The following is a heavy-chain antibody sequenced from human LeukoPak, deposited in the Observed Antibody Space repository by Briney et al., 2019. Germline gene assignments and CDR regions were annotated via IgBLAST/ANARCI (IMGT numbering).Heavy chain of an antibody. D-gene: IGHD5-18*01. Sequence: GGSLRLSCAASGFTFDDYAMHWVRQAPGKGLEWVSLISWDGGSTYYADSVKGRFTISRDNSKNSLYLQMNSLRAEDTALYYCAKDMGGWGDTAMGYDYWGQGTLVTVSS. V-gene: IGHV3-43D*03. CDR2: ISWDGGST. CDR3: AKDMGGWGDTAMGYDY. CDR1: GFTFDDYA. J-gene: IGHJ4*02.